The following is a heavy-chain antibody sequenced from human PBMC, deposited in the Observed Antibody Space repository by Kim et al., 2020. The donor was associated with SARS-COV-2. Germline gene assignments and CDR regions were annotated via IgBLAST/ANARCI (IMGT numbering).Heavy chain of an antibody. CDR3: ARRQYDSLTFFFDY. J-gene: IGHJ4*02. Sequence: DGPSLKSRVTMSVDTSNNQFSLKLSSVTAADTAVYYCARRQYDSLTFFFDYWGQGSLVTVSS. V-gene: IGHV4-39*01. D-gene: IGHD3-22*01.